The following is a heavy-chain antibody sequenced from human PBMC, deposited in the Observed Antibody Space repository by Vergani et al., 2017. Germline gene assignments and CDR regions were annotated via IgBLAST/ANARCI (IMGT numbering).Heavy chain of an antibody. D-gene: IGHD5-18*01. Sequence: EVQLVESGGGLVQPGGSLRLSCAASGFTFSSYEMNWVRQAPGKGLEWVSYISSRGSTIYYADSVKGRFTISIDNAKNSLYLQMNSLRAEDTAGYYCAREGGDTAMVTDYYYYGMDVWGQGTTVTVSS. V-gene: IGHV3-48*03. CDR1: GFTFSSYE. CDR3: AREGGDTAMVTDYYYYGMDV. CDR2: ISSRGSTI. J-gene: IGHJ6*02.